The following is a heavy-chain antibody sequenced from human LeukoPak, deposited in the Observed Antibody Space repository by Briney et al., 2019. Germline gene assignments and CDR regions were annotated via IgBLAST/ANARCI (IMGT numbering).Heavy chain of an antibody. V-gene: IGHV4-61*01. CDR1: GGSVSIGSHY. Sequence: NPSETLSLTCTVSGGSVSIGSHYWSWIRQPPGKGLEWIGYIYYSGSTNYNPSLKSRVTISVDTSKNQFSLKLSSVTAADTAVYYCARYRGYSFLFDYWGQGTLVTVSS. D-gene: IGHD5-18*01. J-gene: IGHJ4*02. CDR3: ARYRGYSFLFDY. CDR2: IYYSGST.